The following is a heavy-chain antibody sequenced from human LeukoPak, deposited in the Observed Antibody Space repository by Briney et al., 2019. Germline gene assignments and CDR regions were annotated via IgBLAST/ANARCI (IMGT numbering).Heavy chain of an antibody. V-gene: IGHV5-51*01. Sequence: GESLKISCKGSGYSFTSYWIGWVRQMPGKGLEWMGIIYPGDSDTRYSPSFQGQVTISADKSISTAYLQWSSLKASDTAMYYCARSRYCSGGSCYSGLGFLDYWGQGTLVTVSS. D-gene: IGHD2-15*01. CDR3: ARSRYCSGGSCYSGLGFLDY. CDR1: GYSFTSYW. CDR2: IYPGDSDT. J-gene: IGHJ4*02.